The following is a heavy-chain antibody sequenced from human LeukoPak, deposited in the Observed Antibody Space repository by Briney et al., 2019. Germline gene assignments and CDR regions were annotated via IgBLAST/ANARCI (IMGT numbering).Heavy chain of an antibody. V-gene: IGHV4-59*01. CDR2: VYNSGST. CDR1: GGSINSYY. J-gene: IGHJ6*02. Sequence: SETLSLTCTVSGGSINSYYWTWIRQPPGKGLEWIANVYNSGSTNYNPSLKSRVTISVDMFKNQFSLKLTSVTAADTAVYYCARLRSGMDVSGQGTTVTVSS. CDR3: ARLRSGMDV.